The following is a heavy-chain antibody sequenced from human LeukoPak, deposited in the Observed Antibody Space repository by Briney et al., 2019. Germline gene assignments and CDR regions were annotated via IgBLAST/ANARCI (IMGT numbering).Heavy chain of an antibody. D-gene: IGHD6-6*01. J-gene: IGHJ4*02. Sequence: GGSLRLSCAASGVTFSSNAMSWVGQAPGKGLEGGSGISYSGGSTYYADSVKGRFTISRDNSKNTLYLQRNSLRAEDTAVYYCARHIAARSPYYFDYWGQGTLVTVSS. CDR1: GVTFSSNA. V-gene: IGHV3-23*01. CDR2: ISYSGGST. CDR3: ARHIAARSPYYFDY.